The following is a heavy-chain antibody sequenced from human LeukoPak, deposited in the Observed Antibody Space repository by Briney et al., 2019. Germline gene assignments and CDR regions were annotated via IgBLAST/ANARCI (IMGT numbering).Heavy chain of an antibody. Sequence: SETLSLTCSVSGYSFSSGFYWGWIRQPPGKGLEWIGIIHSGQSPYYSPSLESRITISIDTSKNQFSLKLHSVTAADTAVYYCARGSPGIGPTKYYFDYWGQGTLVTVSS. V-gene: IGHV4-38-2*02. J-gene: IGHJ4*02. CDR2: IHSGQSP. D-gene: IGHD2-2*01. CDR1: GYSFSSGFY. CDR3: ARGSPGIGPTKYYFDY.